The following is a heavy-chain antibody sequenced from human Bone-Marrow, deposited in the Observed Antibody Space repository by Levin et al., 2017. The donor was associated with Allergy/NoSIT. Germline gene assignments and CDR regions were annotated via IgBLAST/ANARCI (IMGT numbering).Heavy chain of an antibody. J-gene: IGHJ2*01. CDR1: GLTVSNSY. D-gene: IGHD3-10*01. V-gene: IGHV3-66*01. Sequence: PGGSLRLSCAASGLTVSNSYLTWVRQAPGKGLEWVSVIYRVGTTYYADSVQGRLTISRDNSMNTIYLQMNSLRAEDTAVYYCARDKSGEPDWYFDLWGRGTLVTVSS. CDR2: IYRVGTT. CDR3: ARDKSGEPDWYFDL.